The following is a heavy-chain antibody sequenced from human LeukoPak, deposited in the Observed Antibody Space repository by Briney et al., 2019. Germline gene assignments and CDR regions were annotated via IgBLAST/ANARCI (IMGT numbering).Heavy chain of an antibody. Sequence: PSETLSLTCAVSGGSFSGYYWSWVRQPPGKGLEWIGEINHSGSTNYNPSLKSRVTISVDTSKNQFSLKLSSVTAADTAVYYCARGARTPNPIPENYDILTGSHYYYYYMDVWGKGTTVTVSS. D-gene: IGHD3-9*01. V-gene: IGHV4-34*01. CDR3: ARGARTPNPIPENYDILTGSHYYYYYMDV. CDR2: INHSGST. J-gene: IGHJ6*03. CDR1: GGSFSGYY.